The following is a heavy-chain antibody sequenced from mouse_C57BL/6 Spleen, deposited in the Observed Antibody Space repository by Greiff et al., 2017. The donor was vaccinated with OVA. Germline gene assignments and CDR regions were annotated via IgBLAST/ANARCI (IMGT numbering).Heavy chain of an antibody. CDR1: GYSFTGYY. CDR3: ARSGDGIYWYFEV. CDR2: INPSTGGT. V-gene: IGHV1-42*01. Sequence: VQLQQSGPELVKPGASVKISCKASGYSFTGYYMNWVKQSPEKSLEWIGEINPSTGGTTYNQKFKAKATLTVDNSSSTAYLQLNSLTSEDSAVYYCARSGDGIYWYFEVWGPGTTVTVSS. J-gene: IGHJ1*01. D-gene: IGHD2-1*01.